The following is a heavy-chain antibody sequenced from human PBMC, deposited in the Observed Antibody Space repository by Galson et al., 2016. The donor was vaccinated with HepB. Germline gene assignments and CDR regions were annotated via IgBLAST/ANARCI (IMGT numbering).Heavy chain of an antibody. Sequence: SETLSLTCAVSGGSINDARWWTWVRQPPGKGLEWIGEIYDSGSTNSNPSLESRVTISVDKSKNQLSLKLNSVTAADTAVYFCARAAYDSGFAYWGQGTLVTVSS. J-gene: IGHJ4*02. D-gene: IGHD3-10*01. CDR2: IYDSGST. CDR1: GGSINDARW. V-gene: IGHV4-4*02. CDR3: ARAAYDSGFAY.